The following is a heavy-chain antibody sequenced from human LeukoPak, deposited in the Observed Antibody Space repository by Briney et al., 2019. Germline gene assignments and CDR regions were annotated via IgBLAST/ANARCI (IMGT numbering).Heavy chain of an antibody. V-gene: IGHV3-23*01. J-gene: IGHJ4*02. Sequence: PGGSLRLSCAASGFTFTRYAMTWARQAPGKGLECVSGITDNGGDTYYADSVKGRFTISRDNSKNTLYLQMNSLRDEDTAVYYCAKDGGGSSGWYWDYWGQGTLVTVSS. D-gene: IGHD6-19*01. CDR1: GFTFTRYA. CDR3: AKDGGGSSGWYWDY. CDR2: ITDNGGDT.